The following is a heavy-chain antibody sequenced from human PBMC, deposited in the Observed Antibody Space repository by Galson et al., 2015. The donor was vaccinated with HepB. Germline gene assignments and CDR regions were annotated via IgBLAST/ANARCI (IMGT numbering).Heavy chain of an antibody. D-gene: IGHD1-20*01. J-gene: IGHJ6*03. CDR3: ARGFVGGITTWYYYYYMDV. Sequence: ETLSLTCAVYGGSFSGYYWSWIRQPPGKGLEWIGEINHSGSTNYNPSLKSRVTISVDTSKNQFSLKLSSVTAADTAVYYCARGFVGGITTWYYYYYMDVWGKGTTVTVSS. CDR1: GGSFSGYY. V-gene: IGHV4-34*01. CDR2: INHSGST.